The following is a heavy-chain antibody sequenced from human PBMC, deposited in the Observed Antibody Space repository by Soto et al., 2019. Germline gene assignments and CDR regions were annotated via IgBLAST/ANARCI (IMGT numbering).Heavy chain of an antibody. V-gene: IGHV1-69*12. J-gene: IGHJ6*02. CDR2: IMPVFPTP. Sequence: QVQLVQSGAEVKKPGSSVKVSCKSSGGTFSTSAISWVRQAPGQGLEWVGGIMPVFPTPDYAQKFQGRVTITADESTTTTYLELTGLRPDDTAVYYCARDKDRQQXGXXYYYLLDVWGQGTAITVSS. CDR3: ARDKDRQQXGXXYYYLLDV. CDR1: GGTFSTSA.